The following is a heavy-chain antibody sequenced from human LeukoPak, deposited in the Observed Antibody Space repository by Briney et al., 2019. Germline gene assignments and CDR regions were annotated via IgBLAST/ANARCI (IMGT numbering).Heavy chain of an antibody. V-gene: IGHV3-7*04. D-gene: IGHD3-3*01. CDR2: IKPDGSEK. Sequence: SGGSLRLSCAASGFTFSNYWMSWVRQAPGKGLEWVANIKPDGSEKFYLDSVKGRFTISRDNAKNSLYLQMNSLRAEDTALYYCARGDFWDCFYTDAFDVWGQGTMVTVSS. J-gene: IGHJ3*01. CDR1: GFTFSNYW. CDR3: ARGDFWDCFYTDAFDV.